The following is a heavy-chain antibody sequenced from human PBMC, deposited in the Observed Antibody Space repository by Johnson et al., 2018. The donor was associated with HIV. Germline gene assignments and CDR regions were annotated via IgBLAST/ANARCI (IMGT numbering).Heavy chain of an antibody. V-gene: IGHV3-33*08. Sequence: QVKLVESGGGVVQPGKSLTLSCVGSGLSFSNFGIHWVRQAPGKGPEWVAVISFDGNLKKYADSVKGRFTISRDNAKNTLYLQMNSLRAEDTAVYYCARKQWLAKISSDGFDIWGQGTMVTVSS. CDR1: GLSFSNFG. J-gene: IGHJ3*02. D-gene: IGHD6-19*01. CDR2: ISFDGNLK. CDR3: ARKQWLAKISSDGFDI.